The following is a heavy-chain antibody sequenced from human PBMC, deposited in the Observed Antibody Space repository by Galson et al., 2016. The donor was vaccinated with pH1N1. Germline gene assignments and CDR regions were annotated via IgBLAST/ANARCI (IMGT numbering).Heavy chain of an antibody. Sequence: SVKVSCKASGFGFGTYGISWVRQAPGQGLEWLGWMQAYNGRTDYQQKFQGRVTLTRDRATSSFYLEVRSLRSDDTAVYYCAGGYYYGSSGYYTSHWGQGTVVTVSP. CDR2: MQAYNGRT. D-gene: IGHD3-22*01. V-gene: IGHV1-18*04. J-gene: IGHJ3*01. CDR1: GFGFGTYG. CDR3: AGGYYYGSSGYYTSH.